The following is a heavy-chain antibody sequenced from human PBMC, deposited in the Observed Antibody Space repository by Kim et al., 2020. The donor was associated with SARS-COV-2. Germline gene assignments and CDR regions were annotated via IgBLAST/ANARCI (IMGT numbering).Heavy chain of an antibody. Sequence: GGSLRLSCAASGFTLTSYWMHWVRQAPGKGLVWVSRINNDGTGTTYADSVKGRFTISRDNANNTLYLQMNSLRAEDTAVYYCAGANGDYLPAKYWGQGTLVTVSS. J-gene: IGHJ4*02. D-gene: IGHD4-17*01. CDR2: INNDGTGT. CDR3: AGANGDYLPAKY. V-gene: IGHV3-74*01. CDR1: GFTLTSYW.